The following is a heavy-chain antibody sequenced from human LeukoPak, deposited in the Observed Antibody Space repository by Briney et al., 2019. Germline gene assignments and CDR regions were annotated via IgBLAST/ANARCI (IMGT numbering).Heavy chain of an antibody. CDR1: GGSFSGYY. CDR3: AKPVEMATIDFDY. CDR2: INGSGGST. V-gene: IGHV3-23*01. Sequence: PSETLSLTCAVYGGSFSGYYWSWVRQAPGKGLEWVSAINGSGGSTYYADSVKGRFTISRDNSKSTLYLQMNSLRAEDTAVYYCAKPVEMATIDFDYWGQGTLITVSS. D-gene: IGHD5-24*01. J-gene: IGHJ4*02.